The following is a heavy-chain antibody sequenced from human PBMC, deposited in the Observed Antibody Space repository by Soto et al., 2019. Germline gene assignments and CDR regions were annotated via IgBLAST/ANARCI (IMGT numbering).Heavy chain of an antibody. Sequence: GESLKNSCKGSGYIFTNYWIGWVRQMPGKGLELMGIIYPGDSDTRYSPSFQGQVTISADKSISTAYLQWSSLKASDTAMYYCARLACIFDFDNWGHGNLVTVSS. D-gene: IGHD2-21*01. J-gene: IGHJ4*01. V-gene: IGHV5-51*01. CDR2: IYPGDSDT. CDR3: ARLACIFDFDN. CDR1: GYIFTNYW.